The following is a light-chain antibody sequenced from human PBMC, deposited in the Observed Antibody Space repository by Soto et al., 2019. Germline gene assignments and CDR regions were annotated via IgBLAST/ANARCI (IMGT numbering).Light chain of an antibody. CDR2: EGT. CDR1: SSDVGSYNL. CDR3: CSYADSNTGV. J-gene: IGLJ3*02. V-gene: IGLV2-23*01. Sequence: QSALTQPASVSGSPGQSITISCTRASSDVGSYNLVSWYQHHPDKAPKLMIYEGTKRPSGVSDRFSGSKSGNTASLTISGLQAEDEADYYCCSYADSNTGVFGGGTKVTVL.